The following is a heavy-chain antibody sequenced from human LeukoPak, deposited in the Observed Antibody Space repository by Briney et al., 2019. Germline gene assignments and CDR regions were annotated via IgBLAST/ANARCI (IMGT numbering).Heavy chain of an antibody. D-gene: IGHD3-22*01. Sequence: EASVKVSCKASGGTFSSYAISWVRQAPGQGLEWMGGIIPIFGTANYAQKFQGRVTITADESTSTAYMELSSLRSEDTAVYYCARDSKWFINDYYYGMDVWGQGTTVTVSS. J-gene: IGHJ6*02. V-gene: IGHV1-69*13. CDR2: IIPIFGTA. CDR1: GGTFSSYA. CDR3: ARDSKWFINDYYYGMDV.